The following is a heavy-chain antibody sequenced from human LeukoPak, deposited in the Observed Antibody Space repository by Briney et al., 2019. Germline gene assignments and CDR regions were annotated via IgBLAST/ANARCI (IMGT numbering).Heavy chain of an antibody. D-gene: IGHD5-24*01. CDR1: GFTFSSYA. V-gene: IGHV3-30*04. CDR3: ARGSEVEMATIRDY. Sequence: GGSLRLSCAASGFTFSSYAMHWVRQAPGKGLEWVAVISYDGSNKYYADSVKGRFTISRDNSKNTLYLQMNSLRAEDTAVYYCARGSEVEMATIRDYWGQGTLVTVSS. CDR2: ISYDGSNK. J-gene: IGHJ4*02.